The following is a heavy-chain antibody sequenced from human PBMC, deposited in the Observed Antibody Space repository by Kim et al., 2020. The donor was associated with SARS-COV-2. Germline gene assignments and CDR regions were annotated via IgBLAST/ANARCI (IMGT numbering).Heavy chain of an antibody. CDR3: ARGSNRPVYDFWAPSYYFDY. Sequence: ASVKVSCKASGYTFTSYGISWVRQAPGQGLEWMGWISAYNGNTNYAQKLQGRVTMTTDTSTSTAYMELRSLRSDDTAVYYCARGSNRPVYDFWAPSYYFDYWGQGTLVTVSS. D-gene: IGHD3-3*01. V-gene: IGHV1-18*04. J-gene: IGHJ4*02. CDR2: ISAYNGNT. CDR1: GYTFTSYG.